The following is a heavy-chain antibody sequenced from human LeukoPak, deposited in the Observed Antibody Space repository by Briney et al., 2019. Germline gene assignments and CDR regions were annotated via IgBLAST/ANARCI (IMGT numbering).Heavy chain of an antibody. Sequence: SVKVSCKASGGTFSSYAISWVRQAPGQGLEWMGRIIPILGIANYAQKFQGRVTITADKSTSTAYMELSSLRSEDTAVYYCESGAVAATGWFDPWGQGTLVTVSS. J-gene: IGHJ5*02. CDR2: IIPILGIA. CDR1: GGTFSSYA. D-gene: IGHD6-19*01. CDR3: ESGAVAATGWFDP. V-gene: IGHV1-69*04.